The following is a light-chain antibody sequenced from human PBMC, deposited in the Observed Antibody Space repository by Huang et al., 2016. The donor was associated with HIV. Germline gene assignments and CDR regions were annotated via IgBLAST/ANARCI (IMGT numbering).Light chain of an antibody. CDR1: QSLLHSRGNNY. V-gene: IGKV2-28*01. CDR3: MQGRQIPAT. Sequence: DIVMSQSPLSLPVTPGEPASISCTSSQSLLHSRGNNYLDWYLQKPGQPPQLLIAFASTRSSGVPDRFSGRGAGTDFTLKITRVEAEDVGVYYCMQGRQIPATFGQGTRLEIK. CDR2: FAS. J-gene: IGKJ5*01.